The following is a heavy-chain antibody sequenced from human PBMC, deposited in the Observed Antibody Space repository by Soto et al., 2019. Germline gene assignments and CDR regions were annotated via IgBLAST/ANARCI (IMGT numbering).Heavy chain of an antibody. CDR2: ISGSGGST. J-gene: IGHJ5*02. Sequence: GKGLEWVSAISGSGGSTYYADSVKGRFTISRDNSKNTLYLQMNSLRAEDTAVYYFAKDRTYNWHFRSNGFAPW. V-gene: IGHV3-23*01. CDR3: AKDRTYNWHFRSNGFAP. D-gene: IGHD1-7*01.